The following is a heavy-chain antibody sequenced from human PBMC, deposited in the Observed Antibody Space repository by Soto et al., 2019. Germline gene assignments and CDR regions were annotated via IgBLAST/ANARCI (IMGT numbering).Heavy chain of an antibody. CDR2: KKQDGSEE. Sequence: PGGSLRLSCAASGFSISRYWMSWVRQAPGKGLEWVADKKQDGSEEYYVDSVKGRFTVSRDNAKNSVYLQLTSLRVGDTALYYCARGGFSYGTGIEHWGQGALVTVSS. J-gene: IGHJ5*02. CDR3: ARGGFSYGTGIEH. CDR1: GFSISRYW. D-gene: IGHD5-18*01. V-gene: IGHV3-7*01.